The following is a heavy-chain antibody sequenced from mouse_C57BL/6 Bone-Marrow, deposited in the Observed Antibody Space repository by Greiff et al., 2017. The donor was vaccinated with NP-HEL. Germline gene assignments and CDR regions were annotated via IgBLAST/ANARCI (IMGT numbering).Heavy chain of an antibody. Sequence: ESGPGLVKPSPSLSLTCSATGYSITSGYYWNWIRQLPGNKLEWMGYISYDGSTNYNPSLKNRISITRDTSKNQFFLKLNSVTTEDTAAYYCAREEEYPDYWGQGTTLTVSS. V-gene: IGHV3-6*01. J-gene: IGHJ2*01. CDR1: GYSITSGYY. CDR3: AREEEYPDY. CDR2: ISYDGST. D-gene: IGHD5-1*01.